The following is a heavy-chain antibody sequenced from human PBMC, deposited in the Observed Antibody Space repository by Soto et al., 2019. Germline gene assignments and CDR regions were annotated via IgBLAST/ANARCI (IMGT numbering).Heavy chain of an antibody. CDR2: IYHGGTT. CDR3: ARVHVTVVAGSTFDY. CDR1: GYPLSSGSY. Sequence: SETLALTFAVSGYPLSSGSYWGWIRQPPGKGPEWIASIYHGGTTFDNPSLKSRVTLSVDTSKNHYSLKLRSVTAADTAVYYCARVHVTVVAGSTFDYWGPGILVTVSS. J-gene: IGHJ4*01. V-gene: IGHV4-38-2*01. D-gene: IGHD6-19*01.